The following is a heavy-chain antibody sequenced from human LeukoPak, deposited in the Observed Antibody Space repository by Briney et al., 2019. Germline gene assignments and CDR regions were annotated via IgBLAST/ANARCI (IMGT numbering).Heavy chain of an antibody. CDR2: IYPGGSDT. Sequence: GESLKISCKGSGYSFTSYWIGWVRQMPGKGLEWMGIIYPGGSDTRYSPSFQGQVTISADKSISTAYLQWSSLKASDTAMYYCARKYYYDSSGYYPGVSDAFDIWGQGTMVTVSS. J-gene: IGHJ3*02. CDR1: GYSFTSYW. CDR3: ARKYYYDSSGYYPGVSDAFDI. V-gene: IGHV5-51*01. D-gene: IGHD3-22*01.